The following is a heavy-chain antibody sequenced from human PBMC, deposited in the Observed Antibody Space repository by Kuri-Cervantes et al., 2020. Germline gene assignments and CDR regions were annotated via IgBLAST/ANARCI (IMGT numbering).Heavy chain of an antibody. CDR1: GFTFSNYW. J-gene: IGHJ4*02. Sequence: LSLTCAASGFTFSNYWMIWVRQAPGKGLEWVANIKRDGGLKYCADSVKGRFTISRDNAKNSLYLQMNSLRDEDTAVYYCARDRPYYYDSSGYWDYWGQGTLVTVSS. D-gene: IGHD3-22*01. V-gene: IGHV3-7*01. CDR3: ARDRPYYYDSSGYWDY. CDR2: IKRDGGLK.